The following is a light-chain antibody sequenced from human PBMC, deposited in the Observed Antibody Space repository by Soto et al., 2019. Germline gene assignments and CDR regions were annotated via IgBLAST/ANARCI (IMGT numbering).Light chain of an antibody. J-gene: IGKJ1*01. CDR2: QAS. CDR3: QQYNSYSLT. CDR1: QSISSW. Sequence: IQMTQSPSALSASVGDRVTITCRPSQSISSWLAWYQQKPGKAPRLLIYQASSLETEVPSRFSGSGSGTEFTLTISSLQPGDFATYYCQQYNSYSLTFGQGTKVDIK. V-gene: IGKV1-5*03.